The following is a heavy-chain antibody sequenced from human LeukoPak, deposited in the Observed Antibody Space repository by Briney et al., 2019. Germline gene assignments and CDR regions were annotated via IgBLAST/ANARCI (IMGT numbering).Heavy chain of an antibody. CDR3: ARRVAVAGTRQRYYYYYYMDV. Sequence: PGGSLRLSCAASGFTFSSYSMNWVRQAPGKGLEWIGEINHSGSTNYNPSLKSRVTISVDTSKNQFSLQLSSVTAADTAVYYCARRVAVAGTRQRYYYYYYMDVWGKGTTVTISS. CDR1: GFTFSSYS. D-gene: IGHD6-19*01. CDR2: INHSGST. J-gene: IGHJ6*03. V-gene: IGHV4-34*01.